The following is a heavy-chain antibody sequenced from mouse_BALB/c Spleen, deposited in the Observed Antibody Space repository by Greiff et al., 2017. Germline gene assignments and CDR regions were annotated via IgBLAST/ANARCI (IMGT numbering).Heavy chain of an antibody. J-gene: IGHJ3*01. CDR2: IYPYNGGT. CDR1: GYTFTDYN. Sequence: EVQLQQSGPELVKPGASVKISCKASGYTFTDYNMHWVKQSHGKSLEWIGYIYPYNGGTDYNQKFKSKATLTVDNSSSTAYMELRSLTSEDSAVYYCARSTYDNYRDWFAYWGQGTLVTVSA. V-gene: IGHV1S29*02. CDR3: ARSTYDNYRDWFAY. D-gene: IGHD2-1*01.